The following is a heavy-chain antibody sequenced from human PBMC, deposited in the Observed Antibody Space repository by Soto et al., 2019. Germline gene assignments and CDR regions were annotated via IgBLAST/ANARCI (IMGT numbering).Heavy chain of an antibody. CDR1: GYTFTSYG. V-gene: IGHV1-18*01. Sequence: GASVKVSCKASGYTFTSYGISWVRQAPGQGLEWMGWISAYNGNTNYAQKLQGRVTMTTDTSTSTAYMELRSLRSEDTAVYYCARDFEYEILTGYYYYYYGMXVWGQGTTVTVSS. CDR3: ARDFEYEILTGYYYYYYGMXV. D-gene: IGHD3-9*01. J-gene: IGHJ6*02. CDR2: ISAYNGNT.